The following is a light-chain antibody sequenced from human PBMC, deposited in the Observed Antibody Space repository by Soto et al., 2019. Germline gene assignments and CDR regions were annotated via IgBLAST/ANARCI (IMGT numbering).Light chain of an antibody. CDR2: EGS. Sequence: QSALTQPASVSGSRGQSITISCTGTSSDVGSYNLVSWYQQYPGKAPKLMIYEGSKRPSGVSNRFSGSKSGNTASLTISGLQAEDEADYYCCSYAGSSTVLFGGGTKVTVL. J-gene: IGLJ2*01. V-gene: IGLV2-23*01. CDR1: SSDVGSYNL. CDR3: CSYAGSSTVL.